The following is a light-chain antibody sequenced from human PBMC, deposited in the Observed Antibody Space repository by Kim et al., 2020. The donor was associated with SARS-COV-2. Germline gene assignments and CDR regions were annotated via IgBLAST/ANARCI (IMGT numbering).Light chain of an antibody. J-gene: IGKJ1*01. CDR3: QQGGNCT. CDR2: DAS. CDR1: QSVNSC. Sequence: LSLFHGESAALSCRASQSVNSCVAWYQHTPGQPPRLLLYDASMAATGIPARFSGGGSGTDFRLTISSLAPEDSAVYYCQQGGNCTFGQGTKVEIK. V-gene: IGKV3-11*01.